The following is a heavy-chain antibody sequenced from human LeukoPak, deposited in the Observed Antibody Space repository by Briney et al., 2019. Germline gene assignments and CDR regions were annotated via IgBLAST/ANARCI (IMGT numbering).Heavy chain of an antibody. CDR1: GGSISSSSYY. J-gene: IGHJ4*02. CDR2: IYYSGST. D-gene: IGHD3-22*01. V-gene: IGHV4-39*01. Sequence: PSETLSLTCTVSGGSISSSSYYWGWIRQPPGKGLEWIGSIYYSGSTYYNPSLKSRVTISVDTSKNQFSLKLSSVTAADTAVYYCARQRAYYYDSSGYLKNPFDYWGQGTLVTVSS. CDR3: ARQRAYYYDSSGYLKNPFDY.